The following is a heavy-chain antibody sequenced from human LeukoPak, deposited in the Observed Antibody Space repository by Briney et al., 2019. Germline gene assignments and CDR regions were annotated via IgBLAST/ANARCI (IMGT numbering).Heavy chain of an antibody. CDR1: GFTFSCYW. J-gene: IGHJ4*02. Sequence: GGCLRLSCAASGFTFSCYWMSWVRQAPGKGLEWVANIKQDGSEKYYVDSVKGRFTISRDNAKNSLYLQMNSLRAEDTAVYYCASQGLDTAMAPHFDYWGQGTLVTVSS. V-gene: IGHV3-7*03. D-gene: IGHD5-18*01. CDR3: ASQGLDTAMAPHFDY. CDR2: IKQDGSEK.